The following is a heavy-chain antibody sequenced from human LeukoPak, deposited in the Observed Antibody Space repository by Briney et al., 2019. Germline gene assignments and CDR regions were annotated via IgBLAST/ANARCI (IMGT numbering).Heavy chain of an antibody. D-gene: IGHD3-3*01. CDR1: GGSISSSSYY. CDR2: IYYSGST. J-gene: IGHJ6*03. CDR3: ARDGIFGARGYYYYMDV. V-gene: IGHV4-39*02. Sequence: SETLSLTCTVSGGSISSSSYYWGWIRQPPGKGLEWIGSIYYSGSTYYNPSLKSRVTISVDTSKNQFSLKLSSVTAADTAVYYCARDGIFGARGYYYYMDVWGKGTTVTVSS.